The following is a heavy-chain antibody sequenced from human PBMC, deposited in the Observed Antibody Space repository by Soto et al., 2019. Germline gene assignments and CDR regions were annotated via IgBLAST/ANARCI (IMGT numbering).Heavy chain of an antibody. CDR2: IHYSGGT. V-gene: IGHV4-59*01. CDR3: ARESPGPHNNSWFDP. J-gene: IGHJ5*02. CDR1: GGSITSDY. Sequence: PSETLSLTCTVSGGSITSDYWSWVRQPPGQGLEWIGFIHYSGGTQYNSSLKGRVTISVDPSQNQLSLKLRSVTAAATAVYYCARESPGPHNNSWFDPWGQAHLLTVSS. D-gene: IGHD1-1*01.